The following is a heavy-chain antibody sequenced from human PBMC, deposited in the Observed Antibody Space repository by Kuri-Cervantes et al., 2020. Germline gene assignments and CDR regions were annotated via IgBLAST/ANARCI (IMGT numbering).Heavy chain of an antibody. Sequence: GSLRPSCVVYGGSFSGYYWSWLRKPPGKGLEWSGEINHSGSTNYNPSLKSRVTISVDTSKNQFSLKLSSVTAADTAVYYCARVLRGYSYGKYYFDYWGQGTLVTVSS. D-gene: IGHD5-18*01. CDR3: ARVLRGYSYGKYYFDY. CDR2: INHSGST. CDR1: GGSFSGYY. V-gene: IGHV4-34*01. J-gene: IGHJ4*02.